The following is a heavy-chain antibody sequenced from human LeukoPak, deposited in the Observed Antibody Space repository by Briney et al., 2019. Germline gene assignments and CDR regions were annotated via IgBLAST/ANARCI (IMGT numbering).Heavy chain of an antibody. D-gene: IGHD3-10*01. CDR2: ISSNGGST. J-gene: IGHJ4*02. CDR3: ARDGPYGSGSTGIDY. V-gene: IGHV3-64*01. Sequence: PGGSLRLSCAASGFTFSSYAMHWVRQAPGKGLEYVSAISSNGGSTYYANSVKGRFTISRDNSKNTLYLQMGSLRAEDTAVYYCARDGPYGSGSTGIDYWGQGTLVTVSS. CDR1: GFTFSSYA.